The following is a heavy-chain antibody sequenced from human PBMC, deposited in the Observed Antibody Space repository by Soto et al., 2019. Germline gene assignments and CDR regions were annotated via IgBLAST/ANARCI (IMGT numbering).Heavy chain of an antibody. Sequence: GASVKVSCKASGYTFTGYYMHWVRQAPGQGLDWMGLINASNGSTNYSQKFQGRVTLTRDTSVSTAYMELSSLRSEDTAVYYCASCPQNCITTSPCCLFFDYWGQGTLVTVSS. CDR2: INASNGST. CDR3: ASCPQNCITTSPCCLFFDY. D-gene: IGHD2-2*01. CDR1: GYTFTGYY. J-gene: IGHJ4*02. V-gene: IGHV1-2*02.